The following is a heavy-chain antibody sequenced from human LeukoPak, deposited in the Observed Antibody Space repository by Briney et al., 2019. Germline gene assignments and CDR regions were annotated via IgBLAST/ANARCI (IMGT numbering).Heavy chain of an antibody. CDR3: ARVRYYYDSSGYPYWYFDL. V-gene: IGHV4-30-2*01. CDR1: GVSISSSGYS. J-gene: IGHJ2*01. CDR2: IYHSGST. Sequence: SGTLSLTCTVSGVSISSSGYSWSWIRQPPGKGLEWIGYIYHSGSTYYNPSLKSRVTISVDRSKNQFSLKLSSVTAADTAVYYCARVRYYYDSSGYPYWYFDLWGRGTLVTVSS. D-gene: IGHD3-22*01.